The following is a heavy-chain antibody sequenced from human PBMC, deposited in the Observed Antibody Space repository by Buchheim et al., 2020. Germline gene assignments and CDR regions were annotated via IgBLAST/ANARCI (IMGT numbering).Heavy chain of an antibody. CDR3: ARDPFLTTVTMYFDL. J-gene: IGHJ2*01. CDR1: GFTFRDYE. CDR2: SSSSGSTI. V-gene: IGHV3-48*03. Sequence: EVQLVESGGGLVQPGGSLRLSCAASGFTFRDYEMNWVRQAPGKGLEWVSYSSSSGSTIYYADSVKGRFTISRDNVKNSLHLQMNSLRAEDTAMYYCARDPFLTTVTMYFDLWGRGTL. D-gene: IGHD4-17*01.